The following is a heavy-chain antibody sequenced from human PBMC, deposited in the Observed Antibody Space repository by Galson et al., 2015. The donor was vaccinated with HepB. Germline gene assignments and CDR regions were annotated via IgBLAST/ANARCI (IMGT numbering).Heavy chain of an antibody. CDR3: ARDLGYGGFDL. Sequence: SLRLSCAASGSIFTNYWMSWVRQAPGKGLEWVANIKPDGSEKYFADSVEGRFAISRDNAQNSLFLQMNSPRAEDTAVYYCARDLGYGGFDLWGRGTLVTVSS. V-gene: IGHV3-7*03. D-gene: IGHD1-26*01. J-gene: IGHJ2*01. CDR1: GSIFTNYW. CDR2: IKPDGSEK.